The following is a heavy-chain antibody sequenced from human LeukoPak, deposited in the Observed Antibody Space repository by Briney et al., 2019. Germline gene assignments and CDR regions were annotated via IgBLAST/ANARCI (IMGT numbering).Heavy chain of an antibody. CDR2: INPNSGGT. Sequence: GASVKVSCKASGYTFTGYYMHWVRQAPGQGLEWMGWINPNSGGTNYAQKFQGRVTMTRDTSISTAYMELSRLRSDDTAVYYCARVSDFWSGYSYYYYYYYMDVWGKGTTVTVSS. V-gene: IGHV1-2*02. J-gene: IGHJ6*03. CDR1: GYTFTGYY. D-gene: IGHD3-3*01. CDR3: ARVSDFWSGYSYYYYYYYMDV.